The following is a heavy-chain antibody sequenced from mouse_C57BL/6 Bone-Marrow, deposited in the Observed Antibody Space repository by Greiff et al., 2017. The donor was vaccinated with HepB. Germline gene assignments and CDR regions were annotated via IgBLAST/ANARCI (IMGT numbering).Heavy chain of an antibody. Sequence: QVQLQQSGAELVRPGASVTLSCKASGYTFTDYEMHWVKQTPVHGLEWIGAIDPETGGTAYNQKFKGKAILTADKSSSTAYMELRSLTSEDSAVYYCTLVVLLYAMDYWGQGTSVTVSS. CDR1: GYTFTDYE. V-gene: IGHV1-15*01. J-gene: IGHJ4*01. D-gene: IGHD1-1*02. CDR3: TLVVLLYAMDY. CDR2: IDPETGGT.